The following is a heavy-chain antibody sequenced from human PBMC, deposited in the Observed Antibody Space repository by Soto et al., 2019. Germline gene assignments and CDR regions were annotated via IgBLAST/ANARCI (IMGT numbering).Heavy chain of an antibody. CDR1: GFTFSSYA. J-gene: IGHJ3*02. CDR2: ISGSGGST. V-gene: IGHV3-23*01. D-gene: IGHD6-19*01. Sequence: GGSLRLSCAASGFTFSSYAMSWVRQAPGKGLEWVSAISGSGGSTYYADSVKGRFTISRDNSKNTLYLQMNSLRAEDTAVYYCAKDEDSSGWYFRLDAFDIWGQGTMVTVSS. CDR3: AKDEDSSGWYFRLDAFDI.